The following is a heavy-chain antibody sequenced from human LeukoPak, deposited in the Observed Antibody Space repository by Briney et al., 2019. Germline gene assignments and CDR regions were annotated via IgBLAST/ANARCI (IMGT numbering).Heavy chain of an antibody. V-gene: IGHV3-13*01. CDR1: GFTFSSYD. CDR3: ARGARDGYKFSPFDY. Sequence: GGSLRLSCAASGFTFSSYDMHWVRQATGKGLEWVSATGTAGDTYYPGSVKGRFTISRENAKNSLYLQMNSLRAGDTAVYYCARGARDGYKFSPFDYWGQGTLVTVPS. J-gene: IGHJ4*02. CDR2: TGTAGDT. D-gene: IGHD5-24*01.